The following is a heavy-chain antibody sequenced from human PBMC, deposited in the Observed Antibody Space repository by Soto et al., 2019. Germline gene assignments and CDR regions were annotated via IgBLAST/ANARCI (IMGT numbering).Heavy chain of an antibody. Sequence: QVQLQESGPGLVKPSETLSLTCTVSGGSISSYYWSWIRQPPGKGLEWIGYIYYSGSTNYNPSLKSRVTISVDTSKNQFSLKPSSVTAADTAVYYCARGIAVAGTWGDYFDYWGQGTLVTVSS. CDR3: ARGIAVAGTWGDYFDY. J-gene: IGHJ4*02. CDR2: IYYSGST. CDR1: GGSISSYY. V-gene: IGHV4-59*01. D-gene: IGHD6-19*01.